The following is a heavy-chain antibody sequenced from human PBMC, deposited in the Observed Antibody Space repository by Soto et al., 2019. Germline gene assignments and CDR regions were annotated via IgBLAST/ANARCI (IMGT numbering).Heavy chain of an antibody. D-gene: IGHD5-12*01. V-gene: IGHV3-23*01. CDR2: ISGSGGRT. CDR1: GFTFSSYA. J-gene: IGHJ4*02. CDR3: AKGASGYDYYYFDY. Sequence: PGGSLRLSCGASGFTFSSYAMTWVRQAPGKGLEWVSGISGSGGRTYYADSVKGRFTISRDNSKNTLYLQMNSLRAEDTAVYYCAKGASGYDYYYFDYWGQGTMVTVYS.